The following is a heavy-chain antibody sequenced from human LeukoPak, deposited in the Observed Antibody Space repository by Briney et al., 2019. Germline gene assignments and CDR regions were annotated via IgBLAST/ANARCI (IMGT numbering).Heavy chain of an antibody. Sequence: PGGSLRLSCAASGFIFSSYAMHWVRQAPGKGLEWVAVISYDGSNEYYADSVMGRFTISRDNSKNTLYLQMNSLRAEDTAVYYCARDLADRAFDIWGQGTMVTVSS. V-gene: IGHV3-30-3*01. J-gene: IGHJ3*02. CDR1: GFIFSSYA. CDR2: ISYDGSNE. D-gene: IGHD3-22*01. CDR3: ARDLADRAFDI.